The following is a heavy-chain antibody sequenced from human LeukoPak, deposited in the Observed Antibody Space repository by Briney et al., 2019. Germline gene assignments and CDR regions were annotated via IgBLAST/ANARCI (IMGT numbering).Heavy chain of an antibody. J-gene: IGHJ4*02. D-gene: IGHD3-3*01. CDR1: GGSFSGYY. CDR3: GSRRTAMFGVIKGPIDY. CDR2: IDHSGSP. V-gene: IGHV4-34*01. Sequence: SETLSLTCAVYGGSFSGYYWSWIRQPPGKGLEWIGEIDHSGSPNNNPSLKSRVSIPFDTSKNQFSLKLTSVTAADTAVYYCGSRRTAMFGVIKGPIDYWGQGALVTVSS.